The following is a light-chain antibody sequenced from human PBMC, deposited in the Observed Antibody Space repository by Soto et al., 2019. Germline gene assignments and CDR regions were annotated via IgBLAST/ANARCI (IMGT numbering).Light chain of an antibody. CDR3: QQYNSYSPT. V-gene: IGKV1D-16*01. CDR2: AAS. Sequence: DIQMTQSPYSVSASVGDRVTITCRASQGISTLLAWYQQKPGKGPKLLIYAASSLQSGVPSRFSGSGSGTDFTLTISSLQPEDFATYYCQQYNSYSPTFGQGTKVDIK. CDR1: QGISTL. J-gene: IGKJ1*01.